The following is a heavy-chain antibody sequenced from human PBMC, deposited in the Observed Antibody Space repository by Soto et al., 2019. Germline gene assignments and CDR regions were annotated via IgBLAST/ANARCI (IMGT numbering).Heavy chain of an antibody. Sequence: QVQLVQSGAEVKKPGSSVKVSCKASGGTFSSYAISWVRQAPGQGLEWMGGIIPIFGTANYAQKFQGRVTITADKSTSTAYMELSSLRSEDTAVYYCARDWEMATIDQYYYSGMDVWGQGTTVTVS. J-gene: IGHJ6*02. CDR2: IIPIFGTA. CDR1: GGTFSSYA. D-gene: IGHD5-12*01. V-gene: IGHV1-69*06. CDR3: ARDWEMATIDQYYYSGMDV.